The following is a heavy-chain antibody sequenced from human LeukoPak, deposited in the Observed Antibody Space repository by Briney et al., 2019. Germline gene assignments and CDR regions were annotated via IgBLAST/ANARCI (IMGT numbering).Heavy chain of an antibody. V-gene: IGHV4-4*07. CDR1: GGSISSYY. D-gene: IGHD3-3*01. Sequence: SETLSLTCTVSGGSISSYYWSWIRQPAGKGLEWIGRIYTSGSTNYNPSLKSRVTMSVDTSKNQFSLKLSSVTAADTAVYYCARDRGSRDYDFWSGYSLRAYYYYMDVWGKGTTVTVSS. CDR2: IYTSGST. CDR3: ARDRGSRDYDFWSGYSLRAYYYYMDV. J-gene: IGHJ6*03.